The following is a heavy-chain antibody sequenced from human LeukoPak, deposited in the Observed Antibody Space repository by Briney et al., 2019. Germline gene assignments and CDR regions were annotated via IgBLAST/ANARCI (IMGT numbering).Heavy chain of an antibody. Sequence: PGGSLRLSCAASGFTFSNYGMHWVRQAPGKGLEWVTFIRYDGSNKYYADSVKGRFTISRDNSKNTLYLQMNSLRAEDTAVYYCAKDGSRAWDIGFQHWGQGTLVTVSS. D-gene: IGHD2-15*01. CDR2: IRYDGSNK. J-gene: IGHJ1*01. CDR3: AKDGSRAWDIGFQH. V-gene: IGHV3-30*02. CDR1: GFTFSNYG.